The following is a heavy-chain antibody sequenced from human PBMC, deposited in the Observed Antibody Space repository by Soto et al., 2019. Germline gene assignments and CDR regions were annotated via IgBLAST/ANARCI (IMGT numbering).Heavy chain of an antibody. D-gene: IGHD4-17*01. CDR3: AKDYDYGGNLDAFDI. V-gene: IGHV3-23*01. Sequence: GGSLRLSCAASGFTFSSYAMSWVRQAPGKGLEWVSAISGSYGCSYYADSVKGRFTISRDNSKNTLYLQMNSLRAEDTAVYYCAKDYDYGGNLDAFDIWGQGTMVTVSS. CDR2: ISGSYGCS. J-gene: IGHJ3*02. CDR1: GFTFSSYA.